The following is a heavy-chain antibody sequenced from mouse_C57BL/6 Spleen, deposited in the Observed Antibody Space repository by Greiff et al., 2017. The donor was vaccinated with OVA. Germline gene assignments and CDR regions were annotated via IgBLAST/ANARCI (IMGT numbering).Heavy chain of an antibody. CDR2: IDPSDSET. CDR3: ARYGSYDAMDY. J-gene: IGHJ4*01. Sequence: QVQLQQPGAELVRPGSSVKLSCKASGYTFTSYWMHWVKQRPIQGLEWIGNIDPSDSETHYNQKFKDKATLTVDKSSSTAYMQLSSLTSEDSAVYYCARYGSYDAMDYWGQGTSVTVSS. V-gene: IGHV1-52*01. CDR1: GYTFTSYW. D-gene: IGHD1-1*01.